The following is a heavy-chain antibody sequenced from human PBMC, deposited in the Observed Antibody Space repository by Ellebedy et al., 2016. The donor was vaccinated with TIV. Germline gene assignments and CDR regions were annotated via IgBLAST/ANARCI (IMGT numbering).Heavy chain of an antibody. V-gene: IGHV3-7*01. Sequence: GGSLRLXXAASGLTFNSFWMSWVRQAPGKGLEWVANIKQDGGEKYYVDSVKGRFTISRDNAQNSLYLQMNSLRAEDTAVYYCARRYFDLWGRGTLVTVSS. CDR2: IKQDGGEK. J-gene: IGHJ2*01. CDR3: ARRYFDL. CDR1: GLTFNSFW.